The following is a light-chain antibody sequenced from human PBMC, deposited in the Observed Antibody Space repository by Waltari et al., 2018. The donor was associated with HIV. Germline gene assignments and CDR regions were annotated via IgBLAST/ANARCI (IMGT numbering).Light chain of an antibody. CDR3: QVWDTSSDRVI. CDR2: DYT. Sequence: SYVLTQPPSVSVAPGQTARIPGGGNNSGSKDVHWYQPKPGQAPVVLGYDYTNGTSGIPERFSGSNSGHTATLTISRVEAGDEADYHCQVWDTSSDRVIFGGGTKLTVL. J-gene: IGLJ2*01. CDR1: NSGSKD. V-gene: IGLV3-21*02.